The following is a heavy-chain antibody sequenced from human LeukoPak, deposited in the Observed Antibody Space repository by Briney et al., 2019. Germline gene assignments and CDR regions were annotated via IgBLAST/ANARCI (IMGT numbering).Heavy chain of an antibody. J-gene: IGHJ4*02. V-gene: IGHV3-21*01. D-gene: IGHD5-18*01. CDR2: ISSGSKYI. Sequence: GGSLRLSCAASRFTFSDYSMNWVRQAPGKELEWVSSISSGSKYIYNADSVKGRFTISRDNAKNSLYLQMSSLRAEDTAVYYCARALSYSYGSMDFWGQGTLVIVSS. CDR3: ARALSYSYGSMDF. CDR1: RFTFSDYS.